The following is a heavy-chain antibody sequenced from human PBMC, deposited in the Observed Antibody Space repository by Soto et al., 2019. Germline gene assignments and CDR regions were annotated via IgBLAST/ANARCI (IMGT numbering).Heavy chain of an antibody. D-gene: IGHD3-16*01. CDR2: ISSSSSVI. CDR3: ARDLSWGSNGYSYMDV. Sequence: EVQLVESGGGLVQPGGSLRLSCATSGFILSDCAMNWVRQAPGKGLEWVSYISSSSSVIDYADSVKGRFTVSRDNARNSLYLQMNSLRAEDTAVYYCARDLSWGSNGYSYMDVWGKGTTVTVSS. V-gene: IGHV3-48*01. CDR1: GFILSDCA. J-gene: IGHJ6*03.